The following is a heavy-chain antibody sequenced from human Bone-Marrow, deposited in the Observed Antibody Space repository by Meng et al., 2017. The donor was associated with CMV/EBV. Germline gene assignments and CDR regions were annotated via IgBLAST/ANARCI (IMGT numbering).Heavy chain of an antibody. J-gene: IGHJ5*02. Sequence: KVSCKGSGYSFTTYWIAWVRQMPGKGLEWMGIIYPGDSDTRYSPSFQGQVAISADKSITTAYLQWSSLKASDTAMYYCARDWPLGVGVPAAIGNWFDHWGQGTLVTVSS. CDR1: GYSFTTYW. CDR2: IYPGDSDT. CDR3: ARDWPLGVGVPAAIGNWFDH. D-gene: IGHD2-2*01. V-gene: IGHV5-51*01.